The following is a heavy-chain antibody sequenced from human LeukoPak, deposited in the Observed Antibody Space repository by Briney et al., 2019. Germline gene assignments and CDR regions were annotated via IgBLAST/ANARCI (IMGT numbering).Heavy chain of an antibody. CDR1: GFTFSSYA. Sequence: PGRSLRLSCAASGFTFSSYAMHWVRQAPGKGLEWVPVISYDGSNKYYADSVKGRFTISRDNSKNTLYLQMNSLRAEDTAVYYCAREESQAYGDYVGCFDYWGQGTLVTVSS. CDR2: ISYDGSNK. D-gene: IGHD4-17*01. J-gene: IGHJ4*02. V-gene: IGHV3-30-3*01. CDR3: AREESQAYGDYVGCFDY.